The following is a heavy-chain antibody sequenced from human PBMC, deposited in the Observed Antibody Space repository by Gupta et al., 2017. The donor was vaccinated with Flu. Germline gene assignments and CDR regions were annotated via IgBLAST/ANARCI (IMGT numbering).Heavy chain of an antibody. J-gene: IGHJ4*02. V-gene: IGHV1-69*06. CDR1: GGLFNSYA. CDR2: IIAIFGTV. Sequence: QVQLVQSVAEVKKPGSSVKVACKASGGLFNSYAISWVRQAPGKGLEWMGGIIAIFGTVNYAQKFQGRGTITADKATTTVYMELRSLRSEDTDVYYGERAKNYYDSSGQEGGDYWGQGTLVSVSS. D-gene: IGHD3-22*01. CDR3: ERAKNYYDSSGQEGGDY.